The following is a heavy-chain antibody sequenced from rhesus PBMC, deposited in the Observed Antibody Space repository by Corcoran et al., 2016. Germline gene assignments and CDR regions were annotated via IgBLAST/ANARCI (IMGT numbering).Heavy chain of an antibody. J-gene: IGHJ4*01. CDR1: GYNFTDYY. V-gene: IGHV1-111*02. Sequence: EVQLLQSGAEVKKPGASVKISCKASGYNFTDYYLHWVRQAPGKGLEWMGRVDPEDGEAIHAQKFQDRVTITADTSTDTAYMELSSLRSEDTAVYYCATGYSSGWYYFDYWGQGVLVTVSS. CDR3: ATGYSSGWYYFDY. CDR2: VDPEDGEA. D-gene: IGHD6-31*01.